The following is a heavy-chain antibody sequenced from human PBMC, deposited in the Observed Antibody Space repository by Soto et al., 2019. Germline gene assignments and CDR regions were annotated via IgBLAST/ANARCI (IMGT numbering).Heavy chain of an antibody. Sequence: PSETLSLTCAVYGGSFSGYYWSWIRQPPGKGLEWIGYIYYSGSTNYNPSLKSRVTISVDTSKNQFSLRLSSVTAADTAVYYCARVDYDFWSGYFDYYYYYMDVWGKGTTVTVSS. J-gene: IGHJ6*03. D-gene: IGHD3-3*01. CDR1: GGSFSGYY. CDR2: IYYSGST. V-gene: IGHV4-59*01. CDR3: ARVDYDFWSGYFDYYYYYMDV.